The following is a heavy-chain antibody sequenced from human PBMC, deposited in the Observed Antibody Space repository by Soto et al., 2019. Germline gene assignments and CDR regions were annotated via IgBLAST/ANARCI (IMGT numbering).Heavy chain of an antibody. D-gene: IGHD2-21*02. CDR3: QRDSAILVVTASHHADALDI. CDR1: GDTVTSSSGS. Sequence: SQTLSLTCVISGDTVTSSSGSWNWIRLSPSRGLEWLGRTYYRSEWNSDYAQSVRSRITIDPDTSKNQFSLHLNSVTPEDTAVYYCQRDSAILVVTASHHADALDISAQGTLV. V-gene: IGHV6-1*01. CDR2: TYYRSEWNS. J-gene: IGHJ3*02.